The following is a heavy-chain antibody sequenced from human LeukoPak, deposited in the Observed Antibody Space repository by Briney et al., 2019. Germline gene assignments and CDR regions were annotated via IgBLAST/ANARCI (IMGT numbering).Heavy chain of an antibody. CDR1: GGTFSSYA. V-gene: IGHV1-69*06. J-gene: IGHJ5*02. CDR2: IIPIFGTA. CDR3: ARGTRVLRFLEWSNWFDP. Sequence: ASVKVSCKASGGTFSSYAISWVRQARGQGLEWMGRIIPIFGTANYAQKFQGRVTITADKSTSTAYMELSSLRSEDTAVYYCARGTRVLRFLEWSNWFDPWGQGTLVTVSS. D-gene: IGHD3-3*01.